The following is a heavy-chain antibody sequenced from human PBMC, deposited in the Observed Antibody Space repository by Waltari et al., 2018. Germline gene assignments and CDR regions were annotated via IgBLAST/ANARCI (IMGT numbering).Heavy chain of an antibody. D-gene: IGHD3-10*01. Sequence: QVQLVQSGAEVKKPGSSVKVSCKASGGSCSSYAISWVRQAPGQGLGWMGGIIPIFGTANYAQKFQGRVTITADKSTRTAHMELSSLSSEDTAVYYCARAVWFGELFYYYYYMDVWGKGTTFTVSS. CDR2: IIPIFGTA. V-gene: IGHV1-69*14. J-gene: IGHJ6*03. CDR3: ARAVWFGELFYYYYYMDV. CDR1: GGSCSSYA.